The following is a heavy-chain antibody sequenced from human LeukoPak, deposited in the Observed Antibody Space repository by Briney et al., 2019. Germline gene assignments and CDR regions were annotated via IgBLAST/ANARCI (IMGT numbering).Heavy chain of an antibody. CDR1: GGSISSYY. J-gene: IGHJ3*02. D-gene: IGHD3-3*01. V-gene: IGHV4-59*01. Sequence: SETLSLTCTVSGGSISSYYWSWIRQPPGKGLEWIGYIYYSGSTNYNPSLKSRVTISVDTFKNQFSLKLSSVTAADTAVYYCARAPIFGVVKSAFDIWGQGTMVTVSS. CDR2: IYYSGST. CDR3: ARAPIFGVVKSAFDI.